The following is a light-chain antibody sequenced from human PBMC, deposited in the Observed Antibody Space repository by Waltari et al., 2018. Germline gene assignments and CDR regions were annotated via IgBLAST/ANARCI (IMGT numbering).Light chain of an antibody. Sequence: SYVLTQPPSVSVAPGETARITCGGNNIESKSVHWYRQRPGQAPVLVISYDSDRPSGIPQRFSGATSGNTATLTISRVEDGDEADYYCQVWDANTDPGVFGTGTEVTVL. V-gene: IGLV3-21*01. CDR2: YDS. J-gene: IGLJ1*01. CDR1: NIESKS. CDR3: QVWDANTDPGV.